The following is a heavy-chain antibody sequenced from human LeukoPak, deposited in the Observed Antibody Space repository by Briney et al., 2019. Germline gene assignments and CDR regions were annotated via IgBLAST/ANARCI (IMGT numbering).Heavy chain of an antibody. Sequence: GGSLRLPRATSGFTFSTYWMHWVRQAPGKGLVWVSRINSDGSSTSYADSVKGRFTISRDNSKNTLYLQMNSLRAEDTAVYYCARDLFGIAVAGALDYWGQGTLVTVSS. V-gene: IGHV3-74*01. J-gene: IGHJ4*02. D-gene: IGHD6-19*01. CDR2: INSDGSST. CDR3: ARDLFGIAVAGALDY. CDR1: GFTFSTYW.